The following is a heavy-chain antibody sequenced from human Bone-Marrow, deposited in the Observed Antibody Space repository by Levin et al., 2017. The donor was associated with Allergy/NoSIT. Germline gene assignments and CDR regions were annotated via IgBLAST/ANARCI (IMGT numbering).Heavy chain of an antibody. D-gene: IGHD4-17*01. J-gene: IGHJ6*03. CDR1: GFTFRNYG. V-gene: IGHV3-30*18. Sequence: LSLTCAASGFTFRNYGMHWVRQTPGKGLEWIATISYDGWNKFYADSVEGRISISRDNSQNTLYLQMNSLRPDDTSIYYCAKSGGYGDHLDYMGVWGKGTTVIVS. CDR2: ISYDGWNK. CDR3: AKSGGYGDHLDYMGV.